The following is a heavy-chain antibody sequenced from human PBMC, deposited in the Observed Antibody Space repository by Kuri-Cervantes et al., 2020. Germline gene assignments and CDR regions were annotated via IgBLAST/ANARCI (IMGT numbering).Heavy chain of an antibody. Sequence: SETLSLTCAVSGYSISSDYYWGWIRQPPGKGLQWIGSIYHSGNTYHNPSLKRRVTISVDTSKKQFSLKVNSVTAADTAVYYYARVPPRRVVALWGQGTLVTVSS. J-gene: IGHJ4*02. CDR3: ARVPPRRVVAL. V-gene: IGHV4-38-2*01. D-gene: IGHD3-22*01. CDR1: GYSISSDYY. CDR2: IYHSGNT.